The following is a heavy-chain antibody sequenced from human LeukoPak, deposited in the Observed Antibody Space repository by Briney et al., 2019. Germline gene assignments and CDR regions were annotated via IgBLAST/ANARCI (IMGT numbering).Heavy chain of an antibody. CDR3: ARVWDRKFDC. J-gene: IGHJ4*02. Sequence: ASVTVSFTSSGYTFTNYYMHWVRQAPGQGLEWMGIINPSGGSPNYAQKFQGRVTITRATATSTVYMELSSLRSEDTAVYYCARVWDRKFDCWGQGTLVTVSS. V-gene: IGHV1-46*01. D-gene: IGHD3-16*01. CDR2: INPSGGSP. CDR1: GYTFTNYY.